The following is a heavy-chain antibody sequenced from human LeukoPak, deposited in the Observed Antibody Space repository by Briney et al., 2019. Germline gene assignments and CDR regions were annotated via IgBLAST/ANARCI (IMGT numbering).Heavy chain of an antibody. Sequence: GGSLRLSCAASGFTFSSCAMSWVRQAPGKGLEWVSAISGSGGSTYYADSVKGRFTISRDNSRNTLYLQMNSLRAEDTAVYYCAKVAIAAAGLNGMDVWGQGTTVTVSS. CDR3: AKVAIAAAGLNGMDV. CDR1: GFTFSSCA. J-gene: IGHJ6*02. V-gene: IGHV3-23*01. D-gene: IGHD6-13*01. CDR2: ISGSGGST.